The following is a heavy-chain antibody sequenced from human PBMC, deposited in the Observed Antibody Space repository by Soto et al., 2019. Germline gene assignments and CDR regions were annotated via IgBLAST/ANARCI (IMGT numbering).Heavy chain of an antibody. V-gene: IGHV3-21*01. Sequence: EVQLVESGGGLVKPGGSLRLSCAASGFNFSIYNMNWVRQAPGKGLEWVSCISHSSNYIYYADSVKGRFTISRDNAMNSLYLQMNSLTAEDAAIYYCARDRVPGPEWPFENWFDPWGQGTLVTVSS. CDR2: ISHSSNYI. D-gene: IGHD3-3*01. J-gene: IGHJ5*02. CDR3: ARDRVPGPEWPFENWFDP. CDR1: GFNFSIYN.